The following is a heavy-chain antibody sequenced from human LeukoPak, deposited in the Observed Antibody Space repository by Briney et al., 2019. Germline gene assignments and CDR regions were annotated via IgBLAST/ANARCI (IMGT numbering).Heavy chain of an antibody. V-gene: IGHV3-23*01. CDR3: AKPRPGNYPQPNDY. CDR1: GFTFSSYG. Sequence: PGGSLRLSCAASGFTFSSYGMSWVRQAPGKGLEWVSAISGSGGSTYYADSVKGRFTISRDKSNNTLYLQMNSLRAEDTAVYYCAKPRPGNYPQPNDYWGQGTLVTVSS. J-gene: IGHJ4*02. D-gene: IGHD3-10*01. CDR2: ISGSGGST.